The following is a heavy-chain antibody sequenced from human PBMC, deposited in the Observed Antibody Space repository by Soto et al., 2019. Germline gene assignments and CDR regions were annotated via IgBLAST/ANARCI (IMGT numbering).Heavy chain of an antibody. CDR3: ARGSGSYYAY. CDR2: ISYSGST. Sequence: QVQLQESGPGLVKPSETLSLTCTVSGASVSSGNYYWSWIRQPPGKGLECIGYISYSGSTNYNPSLKSRVTISIDTSKNQFSLKLSSVTAADTAVYYCARGSGSYYAYWGRGTLVTVSS. V-gene: IGHV4-61*01. D-gene: IGHD1-26*01. CDR1: GASVSSGNYY. J-gene: IGHJ4*02.